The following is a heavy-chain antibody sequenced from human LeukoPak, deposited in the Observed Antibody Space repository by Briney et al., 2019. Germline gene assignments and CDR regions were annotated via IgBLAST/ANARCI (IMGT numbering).Heavy chain of an antibody. CDR2: ISYDGSNK. Sequence: GRSLRLSCAASGFTFSSYAMHWVRQAPGKGLEWVAVISYDGSNKYYADSVKGRFTISRDNSKNTLYLQMNSLRAEDTAVYYCARDRIVVVPAAPSYWGQGTLVTVFS. CDR1: GFTFSSYA. J-gene: IGHJ4*02. V-gene: IGHV3-30-3*01. CDR3: ARDRIVVVPAAPSY. D-gene: IGHD2-2*01.